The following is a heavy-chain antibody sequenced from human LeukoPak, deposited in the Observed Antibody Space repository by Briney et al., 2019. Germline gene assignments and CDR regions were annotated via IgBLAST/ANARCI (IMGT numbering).Heavy chain of an antibody. CDR1: GYTFTSYG. CDR3: ARAVRGDGYNDNWFDP. D-gene: IGHD5-24*01. J-gene: IGHJ5*02. Sequence: ASVKVSCKASGYTFTSYGISWVRQAPGQGLEWMGWISAYNGNTNYAQKLQGRVTMTTDTSTSTAYMELRSLRSDDTAVYYCARAVRGDGYNDNWFDPWGQGTLVTVSS. CDR2: ISAYNGNT. V-gene: IGHV1-18*01.